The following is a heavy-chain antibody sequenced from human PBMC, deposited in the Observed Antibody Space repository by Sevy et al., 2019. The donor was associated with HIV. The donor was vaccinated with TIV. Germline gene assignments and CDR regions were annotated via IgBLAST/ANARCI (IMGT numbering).Heavy chain of an antibody. Sequence: AAVKVSCKASGYTFTAYFLHWVGQAPGQGLEWMGRISPNSGATNYAQKFQGRVTMTRDTSSSTAYMEVTRLKSDDTALYYCARAWCPTVGAYFDSWGQGTPVTVSS. CDR3: ARAWCPTVGAYFDS. CDR1: GYTFTAYF. CDR2: ISPNSGAT. J-gene: IGHJ4*02. V-gene: IGHV1-2*06. D-gene: IGHD2-8*02.